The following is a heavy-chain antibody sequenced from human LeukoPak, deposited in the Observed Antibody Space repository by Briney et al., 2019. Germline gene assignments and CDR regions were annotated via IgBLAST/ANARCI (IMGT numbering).Heavy chain of an antibody. J-gene: IGHJ4*02. CDR3: ARVAFRSSSYISGIDY. Sequence: PGGSLRLSCSASGFTVSSSYMSWVRQAPGKGLEWVSVIYSGGSTYYADSVKSRFIISRDNSKNTLYLQMNSLRIEDTAVYYCARVAFRSSSYISGIDYWGQGTLVTVSS. CDR1: GFTVSSSY. CDR2: IYSGGST. V-gene: IGHV3-53*01. D-gene: IGHD6-6*01.